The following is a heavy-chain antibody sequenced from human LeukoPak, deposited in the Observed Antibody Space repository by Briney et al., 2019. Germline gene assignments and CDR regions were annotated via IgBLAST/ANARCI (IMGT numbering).Heavy chain of an antibody. Sequence: GGSLRLSCAASGFTFSSYSMNRVRQAPGKGLEWVSSISSSSSYIYYADSVKGRFTISRDNAKNSLYLQMNSLRAEDTAVYYCARVTSGYAASFDYWGQGTLVTVSS. D-gene: IGHD5-12*01. CDR3: ARVTSGYAASFDY. CDR2: ISSSSSYI. J-gene: IGHJ4*02. CDR1: GFTFSSYS. V-gene: IGHV3-21*01.